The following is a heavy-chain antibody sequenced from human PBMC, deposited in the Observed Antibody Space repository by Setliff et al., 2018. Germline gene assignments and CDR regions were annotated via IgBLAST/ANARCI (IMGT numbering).Heavy chain of an antibody. CDR3: ARVYGYSYGYEVYYYYGMDV. D-gene: IGHD5-18*01. Sequence: ASVKVSCKASGYTFTSYYMHWVRQAPGQGLEWMGIINPSSGRTSYAQKFQGRVTMTRDTSTSTVYMELSSLRSEDTAVYYCARVYGYSYGYEVYYYYGMDVWGQGTTVTVSS. CDR1: GYTFTSYY. V-gene: IGHV1-46*01. CDR2: INPSSGRT. J-gene: IGHJ6*02.